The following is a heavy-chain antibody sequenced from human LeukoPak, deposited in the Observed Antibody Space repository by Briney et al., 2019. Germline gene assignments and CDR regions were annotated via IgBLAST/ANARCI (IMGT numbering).Heavy chain of an antibody. CDR2: ISGTGGRT. V-gene: IGHV3-23*01. CDR3: ARILAARLFDY. Sequence: GSLRLSCAASGFTFSSYAMSWVRQAPGKGLEWVSAISGTGGRTNFADSVKGRFTISRDNSKNTLYLQMNNLRADDTAVYYCARILAARLFDYWGQGTLVTVSS. CDR1: GFTFSSYA. J-gene: IGHJ4*02. D-gene: IGHD6-6*01.